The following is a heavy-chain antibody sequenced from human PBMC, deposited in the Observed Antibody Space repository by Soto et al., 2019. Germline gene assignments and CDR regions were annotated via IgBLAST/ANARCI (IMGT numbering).Heavy chain of an antibody. CDR3: AREGNITAAFDY. CDR2: ISGSGGSP. V-gene: IGHV3-23*01. CDR1: GLIFSNYA. J-gene: IGHJ4*02. D-gene: IGHD6-13*01. Sequence: EVQVLESGGVLVQPGGSLRLSCVAPGLIFSNYAMSWVRQAPGKGLEWVSGISGSGGSPHYADSAKGRFTISRDNSKNPLFMQMNTQRAEDTAVYYCAREGNITAAFDYWGQGTLVTVSS.